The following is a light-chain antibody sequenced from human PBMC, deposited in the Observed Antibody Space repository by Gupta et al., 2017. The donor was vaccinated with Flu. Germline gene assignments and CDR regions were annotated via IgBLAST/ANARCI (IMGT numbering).Light chain of an antibody. V-gene: IGKV1-5*03. CDR3: QQDNSFPWT. CDR2: KAS. J-gene: IGKJ1*01. CDR1: QSISSW. Sequence: DIQMTQSPSTLPASVGDRVTITCRASQSISSWLAWYQQKPGKAPKVLIYKASSLESGVPSRFGGSGSGTEFTLTISSLQPDDFATYYCQQDNSFPWTFGQGTKVEIK.